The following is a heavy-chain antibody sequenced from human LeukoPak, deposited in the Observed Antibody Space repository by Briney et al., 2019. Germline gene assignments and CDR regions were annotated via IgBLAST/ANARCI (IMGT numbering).Heavy chain of an antibody. V-gene: IGHV3-48*04. CDR2: ISSSSSTI. CDR3: ASLNLGYCSSTSCHRGY. D-gene: IGHD2-2*01. CDR1: GFTFSSYS. Sequence: GGSLRLSCAASGFTFSSYSMNWVRQAPGKGLEWVSYISSSSSTIYYADSVKGRFTISRDNAKNSLYLQMNSLRAEDTAVYYCASLNLGYCSSTSCHRGYWGQGTLVTVSS. J-gene: IGHJ4*02.